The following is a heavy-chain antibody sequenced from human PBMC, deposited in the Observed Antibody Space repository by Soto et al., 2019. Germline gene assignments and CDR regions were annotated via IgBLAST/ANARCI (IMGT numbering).Heavy chain of an antibody. CDR2: IYYSGST. CDR3: ARATQCRGSSCPFDY. Sequence: QVQLQESGPGLVKPSQTLSLTCTVSGGSISSGGYYWSWIRQHPGKGLEWIGYIYYSGSTYYNPSLKRRLTISVDTSKNQFSLKLSSVTAADTAVYYCARATQCRGSSCPFDYWGQGTLVTVSS. J-gene: IGHJ4*02. V-gene: IGHV4-31*03. D-gene: IGHD6-13*01. CDR1: GGSISSGGYY.